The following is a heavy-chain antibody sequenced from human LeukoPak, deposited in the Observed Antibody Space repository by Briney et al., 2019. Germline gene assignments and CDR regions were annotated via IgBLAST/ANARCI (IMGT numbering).Heavy chain of an antibody. CDR2: INPNTGGT. Sequence: ASVKVSCKASGYTFTGYYMHWVRQAPGQGLEWMGWINPNTGGTKYVQKFQGRVTMTRDTSISTAYMELSRLRSDDTAVYYCARNGQKDAFDIWGQGTMVTVSS. D-gene: IGHD2-8*01. CDR1: GYTFTGYY. J-gene: IGHJ3*02. CDR3: ARNGQKDAFDI. V-gene: IGHV1-2*02.